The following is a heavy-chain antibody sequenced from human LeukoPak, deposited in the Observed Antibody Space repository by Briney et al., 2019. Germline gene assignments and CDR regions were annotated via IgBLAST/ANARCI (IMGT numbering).Heavy chain of an antibody. D-gene: IGHD6-19*01. Sequence: GGSLRLSCAASGFTFSSYSMNWVRQAPGKGLEWVSSISSSSTYIYYADSVKGRFTISRDNAKNSLYLQMNSLRAEDTAVYYCARASGWYERGPGYYYYYMDVWGKGTTVTVSS. V-gene: IGHV3-21*01. CDR3: ARASGWYERGPGYYYYYMDV. J-gene: IGHJ6*03. CDR1: GFTFSSYS. CDR2: ISSSSTYI.